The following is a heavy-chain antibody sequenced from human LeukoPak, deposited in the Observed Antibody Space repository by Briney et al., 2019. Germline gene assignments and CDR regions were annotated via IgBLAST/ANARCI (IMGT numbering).Heavy chain of an antibody. CDR2: INTDGSST. Sequence: PGGSLRLSCAASGFTFSSYWMHWVRQAPGKGLVWVSRINTDGSSTSYADSVKGRFTISRDNAKNTLYLQMNSLRAEDTAVYYCARGLPNYYGMDVWGQGTTVTVSS. CDR1: GFTFSSYW. V-gene: IGHV3-74*01. J-gene: IGHJ6*02. CDR3: ARGLPNYYGMDV.